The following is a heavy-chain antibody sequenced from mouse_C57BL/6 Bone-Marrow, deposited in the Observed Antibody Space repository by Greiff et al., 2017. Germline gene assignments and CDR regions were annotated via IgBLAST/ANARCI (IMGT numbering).Heavy chain of an antibody. Sequence: EVQRVESGGGLVQPGGSMKLSCAASGFTFSDAWMDWVRQSPEKGLEWVAEIRNKANNHATYYAESVKGRFTISRDDSKSSVYLQMNSLRAEDTGIYYCTRNWGYYFDYWGQGTTLTVSS. J-gene: IGHJ2*01. D-gene: IGHD4-1*01. V-gene: IGHV6-6*01. CDR2: IRNKANNHAT. CDR1: GFTFSDAW. CDR3: TRNWGYYFDY.